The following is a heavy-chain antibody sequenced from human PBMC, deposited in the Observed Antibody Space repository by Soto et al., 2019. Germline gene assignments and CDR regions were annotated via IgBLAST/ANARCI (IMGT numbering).Heavy chain of an antibody. CDR1: GFTVSSNY. D-gene: IGHD2-15*01. V-gene: IGHV3-53*04. CDR3: ARGAYCSGGSCYSVPWFDP. J-gene: IGHJ5*02. Sequence: EVQLVESGGGLVQPGGSLRPSCAASGFTVSSNYMSWVRQAPGKGLEWVSVIYSGGSTYYADSVKGRFTISRHNSKNTLYLQMNSLRAEDTAVYYCARGAYCSGGSCYSVPWFDPWGQGTLVTVSS. CDR2: IYSGGST.